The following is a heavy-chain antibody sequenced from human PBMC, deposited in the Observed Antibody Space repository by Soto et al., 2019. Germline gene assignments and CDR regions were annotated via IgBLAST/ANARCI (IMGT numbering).Heavy chain of an antibody. J-gene: IGHJ3*01. CDR3: ARLLVMTINEVGGDGFDV. V-gene: IGHV4-39*01. CDR2: IYYSGST. Sequence: PSETLSLTCTVSDGSITSSNSYWGWIRQPPGKGLEWIGNIYYSGSTYYNPSLKSRVTISLDTSKNQHSLELSSVTAADTAVYYCARLLVMTINEVGGDGFDVWGQGTMVTVSS. D-gene: IGHD2-21*02. CDR1: DGSITSSNSY.